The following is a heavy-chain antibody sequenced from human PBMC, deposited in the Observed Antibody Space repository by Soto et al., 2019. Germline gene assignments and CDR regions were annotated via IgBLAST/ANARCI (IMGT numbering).Heavy chain of an antibody. J-gene: IGHJ6*03. D-gene: IGHD3-10*01. CDR1: GFTFSSYA. Sequence: PGGSLRLSCAASGFTFSSYAMSWVRQAPGKGLEWVSAISGSGGSTYYADSVKGRFTISRDNSKNTLYLQMNSLRAEDTAVYYCAKVGYYGSGKLTDYYYYYYMDVWGKGTTVTVSS. V-gene: IGHV3-23*01. CDR2: ISGSGGST. CDR3: AKVGYYGSGKLTDYYYYYYMDV.